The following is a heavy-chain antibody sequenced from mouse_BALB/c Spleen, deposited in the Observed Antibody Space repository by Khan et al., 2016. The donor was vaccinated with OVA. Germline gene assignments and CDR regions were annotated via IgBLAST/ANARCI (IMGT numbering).Heavy chain of an antibody. CDR3: ASGRYWYIDV. CDR1: GYTFTNYG. V-gene: IGHV9-3-1*01. CDR2: INTYTGET. Sequence: QIQLVQSGPELKKPGETVKISCKTSGYTFTNYGMNWVKQAPGKGLKWMGWINTYTGETTYADDFTGRFAFSLETSASAAYLQINNLKNEDTTTSICASGRYWYIDVWGAGTTVTVSS. J-gene: IGHJ1*01.